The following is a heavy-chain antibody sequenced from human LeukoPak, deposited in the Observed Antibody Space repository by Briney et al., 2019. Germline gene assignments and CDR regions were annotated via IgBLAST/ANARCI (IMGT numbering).Heavy chain of an antibody. J-gene: IGHJ6*03. Sequence: SETLSLTCTVSGGSISSYYWSWIRQPPGKGLEWIGRIYTSGSTNYNPSLKSRVTMSVDTSKNQFSLKLSSVTAADTAVYYCARGSYYDILTGYYYYMDVWGKGTTVTISS. D-gene: IGHD3-9*01. V-gene: IGHV4-4*07. CDR3: ARGSYYDILTGYYYYMDV. CDR1: GGSISSYY. CDR2: IYTSGST.